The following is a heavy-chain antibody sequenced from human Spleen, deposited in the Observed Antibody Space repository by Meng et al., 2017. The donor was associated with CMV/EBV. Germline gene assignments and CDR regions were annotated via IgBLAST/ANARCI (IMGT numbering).Heavy chain of an antibody. CDR1: GGSISSYY. Sequence: VQLQDSGPGLVKPSETLSLTCTVSGGSISSYYWSWIRQPPGKGLEWIGSIYYSGSTYYNPSLKSRVTISVDTSKNQFSLKLSSVTAADTAVYYCAREDVVNTYYFDYWGQGTLVTVSS. D-gene: IGHD3-22*01. CDR2: IYYSGST. CDR3: AREDVVNTYYFDY. V-gene: IGHV4-59*12. J-gene: IGHJ4*02.